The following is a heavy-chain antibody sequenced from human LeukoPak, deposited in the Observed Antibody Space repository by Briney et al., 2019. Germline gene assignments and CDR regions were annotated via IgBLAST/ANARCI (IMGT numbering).Heavy chain of an antibody. D-gene: IGHD2-15*01. Sequence: GGSLRLSCAASGFTFSSYAMSWVRQAPGKGLEWASAISGSGGSTYYADSVKGRFTISRDNSKNTLYLQMNSLRAEDTAVYYCTYCSGGSCQDFDYWGQGTLVTVSS. V-gene: IGHV3-23*01. CDR3: TYCSGGSCQDFDY. J-gene: IGHJ4*02. CDR1: GFTFSSYA. CDR2: ISGSGGST.